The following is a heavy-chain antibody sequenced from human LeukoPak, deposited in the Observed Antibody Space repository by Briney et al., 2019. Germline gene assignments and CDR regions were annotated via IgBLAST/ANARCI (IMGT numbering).Heavy chain of an antibody. CDR3: ARAVDYYDSSNKSGI. CDR1: GFTFSSYC. CDR2: IISSSSYI. J-gene: IGHJ3*02. D-gene: IGHD3-22*01. Sequence: GGSLRPSSAASGFTFSSYCVNWVRQAPGKGLEWVSSIISSSSYIYYADSVKGRFTISRDNPKNSLYLQMNSLGAEDTAVYYCARAVDYYDSSNKSGIWGQGTMVTVSS. V-gene: IGHV3-21*01.